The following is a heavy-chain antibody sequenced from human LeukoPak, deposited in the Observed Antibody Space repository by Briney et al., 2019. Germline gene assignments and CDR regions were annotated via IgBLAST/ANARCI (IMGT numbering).Heavy chain of an antibody. CDR1: GFTFSSYG. Sequence: GRSLRLSCAASGFTFSSYGMHWVRQAPGKGPEWVANIQKDGGDKYYVDSVKGRFTIARDDAKESVFLLMDNLRVDDTAIYYCARGVRGVSQYDAFDIWGQGTVVTVSS. V-gene: IGHV3-7*01. D-gene: IGHD3-10*01. J-gene: IGHJ3*02. CDR3: ARGVRGVSQYDAFDI. CDR2: IQKDGGDK.